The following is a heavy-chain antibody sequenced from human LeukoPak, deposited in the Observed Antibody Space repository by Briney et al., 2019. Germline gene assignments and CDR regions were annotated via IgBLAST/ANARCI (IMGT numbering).Heavy chain of an antibody. CDR2: IYYSGST. CDR3: ARQDDGDYVFDY. D-gene: IGHD4-17*01. CDR1: GGSISSYY. Sequence: SETLSLTCTVSGGSISSYYWSWIRQPPGKGLEWIGYIYYSGSTNYNPSLKSRVTISVDTSKNQFSLKLSSVTAADTAVYYCARQDDGDYVFDYWGQGTLLTVSS. J-gene: IGHJ4*02. V-gene: IGHV4-59*08.